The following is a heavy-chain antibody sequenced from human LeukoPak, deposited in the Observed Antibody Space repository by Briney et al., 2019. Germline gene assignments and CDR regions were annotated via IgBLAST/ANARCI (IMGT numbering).Heavy chain of an antibody. V-gene: IGHV4-31*03. CDR2: IYDSGST. Sequence: PSETLSLTCTVSGGSISSGGYYWNWIRQHPGKGLEWIGYIYDSGSTYYSPSLKSRVTISVETSKNQFSLKLSSVSAADTAVYYCARRGHEQRLVQGEFYFADWGQGTLVTVSS. CDR1: GGSISSGGYY. D-gene: IGHD6-13*01. CDR3: ARRGHEQRLVQGEFYFAD. J-gene: IGHJ4*02.